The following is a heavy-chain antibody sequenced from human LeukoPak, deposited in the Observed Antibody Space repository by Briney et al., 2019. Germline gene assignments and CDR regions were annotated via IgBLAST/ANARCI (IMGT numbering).Heavy chain of an antibody. J-gene: IGHJ4*02. CDR2: IYPGDSDT. CDR3: ANLRSVAGGGYYFDY. V-gene: IGHV5-51*01. Sequence: PGESLKISCKASGYSFTTYWIGWVRQMPGKGLEWMGIIYPGDSDTRYSPSFQGQVTISADKSISTAYLQWSSLKASDTAMYYCANLRSVAGGGYYFDYWGQGTLVTVSS. CDR1: GYSFTTYW. D-gene: IGHD6-19*01.